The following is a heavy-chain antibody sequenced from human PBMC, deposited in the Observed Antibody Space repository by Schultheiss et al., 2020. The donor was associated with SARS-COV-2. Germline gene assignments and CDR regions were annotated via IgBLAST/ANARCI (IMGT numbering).Heavy chain of an antibody. J-gene: IGHJ4*02. D-gene: IGHD6-19*01. CDR2: ISAYNGNT. CDR3: AKVEDTDYSSSFDY. V-gene: IGHV1-18*04. CDR1: GYTFTGYY. Sequence: ASVKVSCKASGYTFTGYYMHWVRQAPGQGLEWMGWISAYNGNTNYAQKLQGRVTMTTDTSTSTAYMELRSLRAEDTAVYYCAKVEDTDYSSSFDYWGQGTLVTVS.